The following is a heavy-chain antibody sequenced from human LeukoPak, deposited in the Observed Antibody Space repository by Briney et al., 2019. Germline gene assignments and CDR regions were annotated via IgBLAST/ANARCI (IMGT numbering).Heavy chain of an antibody. V-gene: IGHV1-69*02. Sequence: SVKVSCKASGGTFNSYTINWVRQAPGQGLEWMGKIIPILGIPNYAQKFQGRVTITADKSTSTAYMELSSLRSEDTAVYYCARGGGSLDYWGQGTLLTVSS. CDR1: GGTFNSYT. J-gene: IGHJ4*02. D-gene: IGHD1-26*01. CDR2: IIPILGIP. CDR3: ARGGGSLDY.